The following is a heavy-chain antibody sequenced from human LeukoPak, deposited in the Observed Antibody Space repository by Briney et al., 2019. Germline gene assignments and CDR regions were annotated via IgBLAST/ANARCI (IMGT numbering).Heavy chain of an antibody. CDR3: ARAPRSNYLDY. CDR2: IYYSGST. J-gene: IGHJ4*02. V-gene: IGHV4-59*01. Sequence: SETLSLTCTVSGGSISSYYWSWIRQPPGKGLEWIGYIYYSGSTNYNPSLKSRVTISVDTSKNQFSLKLSSVTAADTAVYYCARAPRSNYLDYWGQGILVTVSS. CDR1: GGSISSYY.